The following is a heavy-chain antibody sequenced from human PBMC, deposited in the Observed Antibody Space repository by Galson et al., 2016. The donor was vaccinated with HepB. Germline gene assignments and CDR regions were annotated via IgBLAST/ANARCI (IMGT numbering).Heavy chain of an antibody. V-gene: IGHV3-23*01. CDR3: VKTQGYSTGWYGMDV. D-gene: IGHD6-19*01. CDR2: ISGSGDST. CDR1: GFIFGNYA. J-gene: IGHJ6*02. Sequence: SLRLSCAASGFIFGNYAMTWVRQAPVEGLEWVSVISGSGDSTYYADSVKGRFTISRDNFKSTLSLQMNSLGAEDTAVYYCVKTQGYSTGWYGMDVWGQGTTVTVSS.